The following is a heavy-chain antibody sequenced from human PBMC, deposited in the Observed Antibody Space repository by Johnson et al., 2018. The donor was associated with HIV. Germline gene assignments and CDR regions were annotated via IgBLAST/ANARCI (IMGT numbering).Heavy chain of an antibody. CDR3: ARERWSSYFGAFDI. V-gene: IGHV3-11*04. Sequence: QVQLVESGGGLVKPGGSLRLSCAASGFTFSDYYMSWIRQAPGKGLEWVSYISSSGSTIYYADSVKGRFTISRDNAKNSLYLQMSSLGGEDMAVYYCARERWSSYFGAFDIWGQGTMVTLSS. CDR2: ISSSGSTI. D-gene: IGHD3-3*01. CDR1: GFTFSDYY. J-gene: IGHJ3*02.